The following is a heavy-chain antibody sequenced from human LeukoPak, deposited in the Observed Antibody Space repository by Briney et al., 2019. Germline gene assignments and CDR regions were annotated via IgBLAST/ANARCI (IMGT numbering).Heavy chain of an antibody. CDR1: GYTFTDHY. D-gene: IGHD3-10*01. CDR2: INPSGGNT. J-gene: IGHJ3*02. V-gene: IGHV1-46*01. Sequence: ASVKVSCKASGYTFTDHYMHWVRQAPGQGLEWMGIINPSGGNTNFAQQFQGRVTLTRDTSTSTVYMELSSLRSEDTAVYYCARGHYGSGSYGAFDIWGQGTMVTVSS. CDR3: ARGHYGSGSYGAFDI.